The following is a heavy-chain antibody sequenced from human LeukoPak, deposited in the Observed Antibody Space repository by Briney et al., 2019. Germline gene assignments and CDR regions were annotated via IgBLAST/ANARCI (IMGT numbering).Heavy chain of an antibody. CDR2: IKSKTDGGTV. D-gene: IGHD4-17*01. CDR3: TTDPGDYEIY. Sequence: PGGSLRPSCAASGFTFSSYWMHWVRQAPGKGLEWVGRIKSKTDGGTVDYAPPVKGRFTISRDDSRNTLSLEMNFLKIEDTAVYYCTTDPGDYEIYWGQGTLVTVSS. J-gene: IGHJ4*02. CDR1: GFTFSSYW. V-gene: IGHV3-15*01.